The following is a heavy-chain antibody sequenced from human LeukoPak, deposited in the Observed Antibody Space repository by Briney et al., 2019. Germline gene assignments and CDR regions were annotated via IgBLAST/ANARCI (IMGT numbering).Heavy chain of an antibody. CDR3: VRGYDSSGYYPGAFDI. D-gene: IGHD3-22*01. V-gene: IGHV1-8*01. CDR2: MNPNSGNT. Sequence: ASVKVSCKASGYTFTSYDINWVRQATGQGLEWMGWMNPNSGNTGYAQKFQGRVTMTRNTSISTAYMELSSVTAADTAVYYCVRGYDSSGYYPGAFDIWGQGTMVTVSS. J-gene: IGHJ3*02. CDR1: GYTFTSYD.